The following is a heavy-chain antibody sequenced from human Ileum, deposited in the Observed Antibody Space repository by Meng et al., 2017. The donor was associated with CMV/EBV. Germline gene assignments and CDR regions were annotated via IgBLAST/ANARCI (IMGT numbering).Heavy chain of an antibody. D-gene: IGHD3-16*01. CDR3: TSPPAGG. J-gene: IGHJ4*02. Sequence: SLTLSCAASGFTFSDYQMSWIRQAPGKGLEWVSYISPSGSRIYYADSVKGRFTISRDNAKNSMYLQMNSLRAEDTAVYYCTSPPAGGWGQGTLVTVSS. CDR2: ISPSGSRI. V-gene: IGHV3-11*01. CDR1: GFTFSDYQ.